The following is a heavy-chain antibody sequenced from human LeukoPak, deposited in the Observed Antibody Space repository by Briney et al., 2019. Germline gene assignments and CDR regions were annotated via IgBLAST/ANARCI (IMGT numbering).Heavy chain of an antibody. J-gene: IGHJ4*02. CDR2: IYTSGST. V-gene: IGHV4-61*02. CDR1: GGSISSGSYN. Sequence: SQTLSLTCTVSGGSISSGSYNWSWIRQPAGKGLEWIGRIYTSGSTNYNPSLKSRVTISVDTSKNQFSLKLSSVTGADTAVYYCARGKRGGRYFDYWGQGTLVTVSS. D-gene: IGHD4-23*01. CDR3: ARGKRGGRYFDY.